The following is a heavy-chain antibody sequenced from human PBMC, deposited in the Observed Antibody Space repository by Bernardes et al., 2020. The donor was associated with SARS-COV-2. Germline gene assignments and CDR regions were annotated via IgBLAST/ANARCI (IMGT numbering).Heavy chain of an antibody. CDR1: GFSLSDYG. D-gene: IGHD1-26*01. Sequence: GGSLRLSCEASGFSLSDYGMHWVRQAPGKGLEWVAGIFFDGSNEYYADSVKGRFTISRDNFRNTLFLQMNVVRGEDTATYYCARAPSGSYLYYFDYWGQGTLVTVSS. CDR3: ARAPSGSYLYYFDY. CDR2: IFFDGSNE. V-gene: IGHV3-33*01. J-gene: IGHJ4*02.